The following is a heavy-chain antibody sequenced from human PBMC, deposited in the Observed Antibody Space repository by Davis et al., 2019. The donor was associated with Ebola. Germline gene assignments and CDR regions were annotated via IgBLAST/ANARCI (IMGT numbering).Heavy chain of an antibody. CDR2: ISAYNGNT. CDR3: ARPIPWFDP. Sequence: AASVKVSCKASGFTLTNYAIHWVRQAPGQGLEWMGWISAYNGNTNYAQKLQGRVTMTTDTSTSTAYMELRSLRSDDTAVYYCARPIPWFDPWGQGTPVTVSS. V-gene: IGHV1-18*01. D-gene: IGHD2-21*01. CDR1: GFTLTNYA. J-gene: IGHJ5*02.